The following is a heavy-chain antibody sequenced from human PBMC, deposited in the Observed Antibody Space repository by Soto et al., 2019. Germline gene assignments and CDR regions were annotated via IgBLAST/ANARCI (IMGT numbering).Heavy chain of an antibody. CDR3: ARRYDFWSGYYRTGYDY. V-gene: IGHV4-34*01. Sequence: PSETLSLTCAVYGGSFSGYYWSWIRQPPGKGLEWIGEINHSGSTNYNPSLKSRVTISVDTSKNQFSLKLSSVTAADTAVYYCARRYDFWSGYYRTGYDYWGQGTLVTVSS. D-gene: IGHD3-3*01. CDR1: GGSFSGYY. J-gene: IGHJ4*02. CDR2: INHSGST.